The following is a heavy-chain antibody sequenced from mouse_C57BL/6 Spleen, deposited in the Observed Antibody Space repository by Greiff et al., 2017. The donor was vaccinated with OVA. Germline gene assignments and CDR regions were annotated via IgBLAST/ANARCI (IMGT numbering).Heavy chain of an antibody. J-gene: IGHJ4*01. Sequence: EVKLQESGGGLVKPGGSLKLSCAASGFTFSDYGMHWVRQAPEKGLEWVAYISSGSSTIYYADTVKGRFTISRDNAKNTLFLQMTSLRSEDTAMYYCARTYYDPSYYAMDYWGQGTSVTVSS. V-gene: IGHV5-17*01. CDR2: ISSGSSTI. D-gene: IGHD2-4*01. CDR3: ARTYYDPSYYAMDY. CDR1: GFTFSDYG.